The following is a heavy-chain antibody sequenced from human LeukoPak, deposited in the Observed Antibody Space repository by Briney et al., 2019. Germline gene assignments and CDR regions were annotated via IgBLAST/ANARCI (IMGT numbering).Heavy chain of an antibody. D-gene: IGHD3-3*01. J-gene: IGHJ5*02. CDR3: ARGAIVGVVPA. CDR2: INPNSGGT. Sequence: PSVRVPSRVSGYPSTGYYMHGVRRPPGKGLEGKGWINPNSGGTNDAQKFQGRVTMTRDTSISTAYMELSRLRSDDTAVCYCARGAIVGVVPAWGEGALVTDSS. CDR1: GYPSTGYY. V-gene: IGHV1-2*02.